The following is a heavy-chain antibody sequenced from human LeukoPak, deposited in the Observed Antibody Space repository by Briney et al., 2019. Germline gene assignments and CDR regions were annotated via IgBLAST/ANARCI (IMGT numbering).Heavy chain of an antibody. D-gene: IGHD5-24*01. Sequence: GGSLRLSCEASGFTFSSYSMNWVGKAPGKGLEWISYISSSRTTYYADSVKGRFTTSRDNAKNSLYLQMNSLRAEDTAVYYCARDGRDGYNDFDYWGQGTLVTVSS. CDR2: ISSSRTT. V-gene: IGHV3-69-1*02. CDR3: ARDGRDGYNDFDY. CDR1: GFTFSSYS. J-gene: IGHJ4*02.